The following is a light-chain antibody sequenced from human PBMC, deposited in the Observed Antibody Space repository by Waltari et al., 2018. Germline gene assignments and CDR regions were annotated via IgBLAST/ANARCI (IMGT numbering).Light chain of an antibody. CDR1: QRVDRY. CDR2: DAS. V-gene: IGKV3-11*01. J-gene: IGKJ3*01. CDR3: QQRSNWPPI. Sequence: EIVLTQSPATLSLSPGERATLSCRASQRVDRYLGWYQQKPGQAPRLLIYDASNRATGIPARFSGSGSGTDFTLTISSLEPEDFAVYYCQQRSNWPPIFGPGTKVDIK.